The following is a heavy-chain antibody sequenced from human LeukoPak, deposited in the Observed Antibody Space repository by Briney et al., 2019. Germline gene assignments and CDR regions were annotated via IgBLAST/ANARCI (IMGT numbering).Heavy chain of an antibody. J-gene: IGHJ5*02. CDR2: IHTSGDT. Sequence: GGPLSFSCAASGFTGSHNYVSWVRKAPGKGLEWVSAIHTSGDTCYADSVKGRFTISRDTSKNTLYLQINSLRVEDTAVYYCIVFGDSNHWGQGTLVTVSS. V-gene: IGHV3-53*01. CDR1: GFTGSHNY. D-gene: IGHD4-17*01. CDR3: IVFGDSNH.